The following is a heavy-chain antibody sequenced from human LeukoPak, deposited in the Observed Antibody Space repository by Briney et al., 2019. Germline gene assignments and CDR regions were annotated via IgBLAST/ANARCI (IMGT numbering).Heavy chain of an antibody. CDR3: AKASWVSSADAVL. D-gene: IGHD3-16*01. J-gene: IGHJ4*02. CDR2: LRGDGET. Sequence: EGSLRLSCAASGFTFSNYAMSWVRQAPAGGLEWVSSLRGDGETFYADSVKGRFTLSRDDSRNTVYLQLNNLRVEDTAVYFCAKASWVSSADAVLWGQGALVTVSS. V-gene: IGHV3-23*01. CDR1: GFTFSNYA.